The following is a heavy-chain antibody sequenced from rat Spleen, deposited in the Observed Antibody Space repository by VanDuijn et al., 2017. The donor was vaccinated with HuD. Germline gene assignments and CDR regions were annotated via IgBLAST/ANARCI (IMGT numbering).Heavy chain of an antibody. D-gene: IGHD1-10*01. CDR3: ARRGYNNKWYFDF. Sequence: EVQLVESGGGLVQPGRSMKLSCAASGFTFSNYAMAWVRQAPTKGLECIASISYDGSATYYRDSVKGRFTISRDNTKSTLYLQMDSLRSEDTATYYCARRGYNNKWYFDFWGPGTMVTVSS. CDR1: GFTFSNYA. CDR2: ISYDGSAT. J-gene: IGHJ1*01. V-gene: IGHV5-25*01.